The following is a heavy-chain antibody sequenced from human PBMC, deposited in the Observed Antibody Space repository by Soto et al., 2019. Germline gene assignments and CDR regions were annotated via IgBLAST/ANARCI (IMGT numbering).Heavy chain of an antibody. CDR1: GGTFSSYA. V-gene: IGHV1-69*13. J-gene: IGHJ6*02. CDR2: IIPIFGTA. CDR3: ASSVYYDSSGYSPGYYYYGMDV. D-gene: IGHD3-22*01. Sequence: SVKVSCKASGGTFSSYAISWVRQAPGQGLEWMGGIIPIFGTANYAQKFQGRVTITADESTSTAYMELSSLRSEDTAVYYCASSVYYDSSGYSPGYYYYGMDVWGQGTTVTVSS.